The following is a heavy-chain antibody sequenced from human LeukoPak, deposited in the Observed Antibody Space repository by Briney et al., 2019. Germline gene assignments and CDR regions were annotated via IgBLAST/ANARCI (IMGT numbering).Heavy chain of an antibody. D-gene: IGHD2-21*02. CDR3: ASSPHIVVVTAIETQYNWFDP. J-gene: IGHJ5*02. Sequence: SETLSLTCAVYGGSFSGYYWSWIRQPPGKGLEWIGEINHSGSTNYNPSLKSRVTISVDTSKNQFSLKLSSVTAADTAVYYCASSPHIVVVTAIETQYNWFDPWGQGTLVAVSS. CDR2: INHSGST. V-gene: IGHV4-34*01. CDR1: GGSFSGYY.